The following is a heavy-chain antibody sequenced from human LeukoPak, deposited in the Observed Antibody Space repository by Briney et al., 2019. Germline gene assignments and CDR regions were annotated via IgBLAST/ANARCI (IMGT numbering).Heavy chain of an antibody. CDR3: ARDTEVLGY. J-gene: IGHJ4*02. Sequence: ASVKVSCKASGYTFTSYAMHWVRQAPGQRLEWMGWINAGNGITKYSQKFQGRVTITRDTSASTAYMELSSLRSEDTAVYYCARDTEVLGYWGQGTLVTVSS. V-gene: IGHV1-3*01. CDR1: GYTFTSYA. CDR2: INAGNGIT.